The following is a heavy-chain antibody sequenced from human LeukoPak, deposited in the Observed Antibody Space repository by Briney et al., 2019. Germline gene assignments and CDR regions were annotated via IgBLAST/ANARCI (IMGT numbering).Heavy chain of an antibody. V-gene: IGHV3-23*01. CDR1: GFTFSSYT. D-gene: IGHD7-27*01. J-gene: IGHJ4*02. CDR2: ITTSDGNT. Sequence: GGSLRLSCAASGFTFSSYTMSWVRQAPGKGLEWVATITTSDGNTYYADSVKGRFTVSRDNSKNTLVLQMNSLRAEDTAVYYCAKDGGLWVSAHWGDSWGRGALVTVSS. CDR3: AKDGGLWVSAHWGDS.